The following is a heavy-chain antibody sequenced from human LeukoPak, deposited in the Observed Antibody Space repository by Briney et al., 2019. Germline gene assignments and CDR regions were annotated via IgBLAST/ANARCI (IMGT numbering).Heavy chain of an antibody. D-gene: IGHD3-10*01. CDR2: INYSGTT. V-gene: IGHV4-59*01. Sequence: PSETLSLTCTVSGGSITTYYWSWIRQPPGKGLEWIGYINYSGTTNYNPSLKSRVTISVDTSKNQFSLKLTSVTAADTAVYYCARPNDSGTHYRAFDIWGQGTMVTVSS. CDR3: ARPNDSGTHYRAFDI. CDR1: GGSITTYY. J-gene: IGHJ3*02.